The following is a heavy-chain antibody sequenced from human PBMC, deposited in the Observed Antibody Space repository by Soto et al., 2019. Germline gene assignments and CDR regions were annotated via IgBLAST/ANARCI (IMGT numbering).Heavy chain of an antibody. J-gene: IGHJ6*02. CDR1: GGSISSGGYY. CDR2: IYYSGST. V-gene: IGHV4-31*03. CDR3: ARGVVVVAATYYYYYGMDV. Sequence: PSETLSLTCTVSGGSISSGGYYWRWIRQHPGKGLEWIGYIYYSGSTYYNPSLKSRVTISVDTSKNQFSLKLSSVTAADTAVYYCARGVVVVAATYYYYYGMDVWGQGTTVTVSS. D-gene: IGHD2-15*01.